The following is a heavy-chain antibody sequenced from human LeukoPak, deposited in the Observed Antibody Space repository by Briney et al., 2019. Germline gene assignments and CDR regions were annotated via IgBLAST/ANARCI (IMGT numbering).Heavy chain of an antibody. CDR1: GGSFSGYY. Sequence: SETLSLTCAVYGGSFSGYYWSWIRQPPGKGLEWIGEINHSGSTNYNPSLKSRVTMSVDTSKNQFSLKLSSVTAADTAVYYCARRAGNYYYYYMDVWGKGTTVTVSS. V-gene: IGHV4-34*01. D-gene: IGHD6-19*01. CDR2: INHSGST. J-gene: IGHJ6*03. CDR3: ARRAGNYYYYYMDV.